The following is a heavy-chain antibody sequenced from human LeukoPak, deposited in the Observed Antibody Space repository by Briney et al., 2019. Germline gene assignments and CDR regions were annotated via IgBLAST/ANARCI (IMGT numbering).Heavy chain of an antibody. D-gene: IGHD3-22*01. V-gene: IGHV4-59*01. CDR1: GGSISSYY. Sequence: SETLSLTCTVSGGSISSYYWSWLRQPPGKGLEWIGYIYYSGSTNYNPSLKSRVTISVDTSKNQFSLKLSSVTAADTAVYYCARRSPSMYYYDSSGYYRHDAFDIWGQGTMVTVSS. J-gene: IGHJ3*02. CDR2: IYYSGST. CDR3: ARRSPSMYYYDSSGYYRHDAFDI.